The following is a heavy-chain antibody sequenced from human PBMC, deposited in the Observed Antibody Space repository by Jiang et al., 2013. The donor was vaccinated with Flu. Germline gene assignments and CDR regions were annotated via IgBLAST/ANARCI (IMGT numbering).Heavy chain of an antibody. Sequence: SVKVSCKVSGYTLTELSMHWVRQAPGKGLEWMGGFDPEDGETIYAQKFQGRVTMTEDTSTDTAYMELSSLRSEDTAVYYCATDDYYDSSGYYGANFDYWGQGTLVTVSS. J-gene: IGHJ4*02. CDR1: GYTLTELS. CDR2: FDPEDGET. CDR3: ATDDYYDSSGYYGANFDY. V-gene: IGHV1-24*01. D-gene: IGHD3-22*01.